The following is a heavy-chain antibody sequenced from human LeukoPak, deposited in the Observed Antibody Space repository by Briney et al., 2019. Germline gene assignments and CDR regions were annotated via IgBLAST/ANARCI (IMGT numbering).Heavy chain of an antibody. J-gene: IGHJ4*02. D-gene: IGHD6-19*01. V-gene: IGHV4-39*01. CDR3: ARLGSSAPLYYFDY. CDR1: VGFISSSSYY. CDR2: IYYSGST. Sequence: SETVSLTCTVSVGFISSSSYYWGWIRQPPGKGRVWIGNIYYSGSTYYNPSLKSRVPISADTSKNQFSLKLSSVTAADSAMYYCARLGSSAPLYYFDYWGQGTLVTVSS.